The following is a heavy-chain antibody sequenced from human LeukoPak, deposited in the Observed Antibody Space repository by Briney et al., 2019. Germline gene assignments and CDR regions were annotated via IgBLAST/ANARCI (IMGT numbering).Heavy chain of an antibody. D-gene: IGHD2-2*01. CDR2: IYPGDSDT. J-gene: IGHJ4*02. CDR3: ARRRRLSSTSCYADY. V-gene: IGHV5-51*01. Sequence: GESLKISCKGSGYSFTSYWIGWVRPLPGKGLEWMGIIYPGDSDTRYSPSFQGQVTISADKSISTAYLQWSSLKASDTAMYYCARRRRLSSTSCYADYWGQGTLVTVSS. CDR1: GYSFTSYW.